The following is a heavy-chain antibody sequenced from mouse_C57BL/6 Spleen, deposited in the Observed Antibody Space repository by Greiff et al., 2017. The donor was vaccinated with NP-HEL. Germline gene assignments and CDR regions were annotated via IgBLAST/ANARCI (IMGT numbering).Heavy chain of an antibody. Sequence: VKLQQPGAELVKPGASVKLSCKASGYTFTSYWMHWVKQRPGQGLEWIGMIHPNSGSTNYNEKFKSKATLTVDKSSSTAYMQLSSLTSEDSAVYYCARGHYYGSSYWYFDVWGTGTTVTVSS. D-gene: IGHD1-1*01. CDR3: ARGHYYGSSYWYFDV. CDR1: GYTFTSYW. CDR2: IHPNSGST. J-gene: IGHJ1*03. V-gene: IGHV1-64*01.